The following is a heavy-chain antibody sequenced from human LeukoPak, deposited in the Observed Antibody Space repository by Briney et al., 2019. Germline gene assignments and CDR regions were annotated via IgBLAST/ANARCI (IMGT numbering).Heavy chain of an antibody. V-gene: IGHV1-18*04. Sequence: ASVKVSCKASGYTFTSYGISWVRQAPGQGLEWMGWISACNGNTNYAQKLQGRVTMTTDTSTSTAYMELRSLRSDDTAVYYCARDSSSWQPLDYWGQGTLVTVSS. CDR3: ARDSSSWQPLDY. J-gene: IGHJ4*02. CDR1: GYTFTSYG. CDR2: ISACNGNT. D-gene: IGHD6-13*01.